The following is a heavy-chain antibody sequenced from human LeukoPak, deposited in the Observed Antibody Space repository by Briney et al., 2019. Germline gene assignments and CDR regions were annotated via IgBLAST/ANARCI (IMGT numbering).Heavy chain of an antibody. V-gene: IGHV4-34*01. J-gene: IGHJ3*02. D-gene: IGHD4-17*01. CDR2: INHSGST. CDR3: ARDSVTNPTDAFDI. CDR1: GGSLSGYY. Sequence: SETLSLTCAVYGGSLSGYYWSWIRQPPGKGLEWIGEINHSGSTNYNPSLKSRVTISVDTSKNQFSLKLSSVTAADTAVYYCARDSVTNPTDAFDIWGQRTMVTLSS.